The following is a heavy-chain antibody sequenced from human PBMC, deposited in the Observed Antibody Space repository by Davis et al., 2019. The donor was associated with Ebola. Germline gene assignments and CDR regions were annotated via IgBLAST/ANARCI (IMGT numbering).Heavy chain of an antibody. V-gene: IGHV1-69*13. Sequence: SEPVSYQATGGTFRRYTIRWPRPPPRQHLEWKSGIIPIFGTANYAQKFQGRVTIIADESTSTAYMEMSSLRSEDTAVYSCARGVGATDYLGQLTLVT. J-gene: IGHJ4*02. CDR3: ARGVGATDY. D-gene: IGHD1-26*01. CDR2: IIPIFGTA. CDR1: GGTFRRYT.